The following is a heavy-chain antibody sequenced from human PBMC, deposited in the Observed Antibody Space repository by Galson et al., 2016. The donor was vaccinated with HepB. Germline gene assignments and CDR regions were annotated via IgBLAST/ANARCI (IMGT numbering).Heavy chain of an antibody. D-gene: IGHD2/OR15-2a*01. CDR3: AKRHEYCPPVGCSVDY. CDR1: GLPFSTQS. J-gene: IGHJ4*02. V-gene: IGHV3-21*01. Sequence: SLRLSCAASGLPFSTQSMNWVRQAPGKGLEWVSSISSRSTYIHYADSVEGRFTISRDNSNNILFLQMSSLRVDDTAVYFCAKRHEYCPPVGCSVDYWGQGTLVSVSS. CDR2: ISSRSTYI.